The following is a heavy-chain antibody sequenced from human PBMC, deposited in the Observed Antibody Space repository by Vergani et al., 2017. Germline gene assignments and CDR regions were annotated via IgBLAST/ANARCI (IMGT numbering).Heavy chain of an antibody. V-gene: IGHV3-30*02. CDR1: RFTLSNYD. CDR3: AKHFRGWGIDY. D-gene: IGHD3-16*01. J-gene: IGHJ4*02. CDR2: IQFDVSNK. Sequence: QVQLVESGGGVVQRGGSLRLFCATSRFTLSNYDMQWIRQGPGKGLEVVAFIQFDVSNKYYADSVKGRFTLTRDFSKNTLYLQMNSLRTDDTATYYCAKHFRGWGIDYWGQGTQVIVSS.